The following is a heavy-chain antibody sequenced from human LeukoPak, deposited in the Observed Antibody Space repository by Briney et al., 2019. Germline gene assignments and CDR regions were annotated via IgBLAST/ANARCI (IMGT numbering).Heavy chain of an antibody. D-gene: IGHD3-10*01. CDR2: ISDSSSAI. J-gene: IGHJ5*02. Sequence: GGSLRLSCAASEFTFSRYSMNWVRQVPGKGLQWVSFISDSSSAIYYADSVKGRFTISRDNAKNLLYLEMNSLRADDTAVYYCARDRIIGARFGELSTWGQGTLVTVSS. CDR3: ARDRIIGARFGELST. CDR1: EFTFSRYS. V-gene: IGHV3-48*04.